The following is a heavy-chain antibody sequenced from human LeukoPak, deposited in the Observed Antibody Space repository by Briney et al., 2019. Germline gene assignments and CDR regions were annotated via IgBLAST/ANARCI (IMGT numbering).Heavy chain of an antibody. V-gene: IGHV4-39*01. Sequence: PSETLSLTCTVSGASISGSGYYWGWIRQPPGKGLEWIGNIYDSGSTYYNASLQSRVTISIDTSKNQFSMRLSSVTAADTAMYYCAKSGGYGLIDYWGQGTLVTVSS. CDR1: GASISGSGYY. CDR2: IYDSGST. D-gene: IGHD1-26*01. J-gene: IGHJ4*02. CDR3: AKSGGYGLIDY.